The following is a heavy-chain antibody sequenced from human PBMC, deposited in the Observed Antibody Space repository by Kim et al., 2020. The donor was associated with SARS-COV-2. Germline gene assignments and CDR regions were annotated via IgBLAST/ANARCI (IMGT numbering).Heavy chain of an antibody. CDR2: IDWDDDK. J-gene: IGHJ6*02. CDR1: GFSLSTSGMC. Sequence: SGPTLVKPTPTLTLTCTFSGFSLSTSGMCVSWIRQPPGKALEWLALIDWDDDKYYSTSLKTRLTISKDTSKNQVVLTMTNMDPVDTATYYCARASYDILTGYFYGMDVWGQGTTVTVSS. V-gene: IGHV2-70*01. D-gene: IGHD3-9*01. CDR3: ARASYDILTGYFYGMDV.